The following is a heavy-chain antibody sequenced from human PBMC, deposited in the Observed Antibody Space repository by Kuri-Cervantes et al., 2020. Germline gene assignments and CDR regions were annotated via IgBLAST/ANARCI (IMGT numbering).Heavy chain of an antibody. D-gene: IGHD2-15*01. J-gene: IGHJ6*03. CDR3: ARHRYCSGGSCRTYYYMDV. CDR2: IYPGDSDT. Sequence: KVSCKGSGYSFTSYWIGWVRQMPGKGLEWMGIIYPGDSDTRYSPSFQGQVTISADKSISTAYLQWSSLKASDTAMYYCARHRYCSGGSCRTYYYMDVWGKGTTVTVSS. V-gene: IGHV5-51*01. CDR1: GYSFTSYW.